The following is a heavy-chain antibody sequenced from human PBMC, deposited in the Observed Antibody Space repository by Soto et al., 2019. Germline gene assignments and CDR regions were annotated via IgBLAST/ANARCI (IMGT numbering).Heavy chain of an antibody. V-gene: IGHV5-51*01. J-gene: IGHJ6*02. CDR1: GDDFATYW. Sequence: GESLKISCKGSGDDFATYWIGWVRQMPGKGLEWMGIIYPGDSDTKYSPSFQGQVTISVDKSISTAYLQWSSLKASDTAMYYCARQRYNSGPPANDMAVWGQGPTVTLSS. CDR3: ARQRYNSGPPANDMAV. CDR2: IYPGDSDT. D-gene: IGHD6-19*01.